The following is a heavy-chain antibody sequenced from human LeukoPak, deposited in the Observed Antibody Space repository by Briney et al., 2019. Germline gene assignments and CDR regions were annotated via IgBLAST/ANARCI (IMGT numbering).Heavy chain of an antibody. J-gene: IGHJ4*02. CDR2: IWDDGSNK. CDR3: AKGSSRGVVGATPYYFDY. CDR1: GFTFSSYG. Sequence: GGSLRLSCAASGFTFSSYGMHWVRQAPGKGLEWVAVIWDDGSNKYYVDSVKGRFTISRGNSKNTQYLQMNSLRVEDTAIYYCAKGSSRGVVGATPYYFDYWGQGTLVTVSS. V-gene: IGHV3-33*06. D-gene: IGHD1-26*01.